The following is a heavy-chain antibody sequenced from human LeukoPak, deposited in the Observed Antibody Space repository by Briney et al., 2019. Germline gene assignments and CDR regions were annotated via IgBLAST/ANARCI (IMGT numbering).Heavy chain of an antibody. J-gene: IGHJ4*02. CDR2: INSDGSST. Sequence: TGGSLRLSCAASGFTFSRYYMHWVRQAPGKGLVWVSRINSDGSSTTYADSVKGRFTISRDNAENTLYLQMNSLKVEDTAVYYCTRVFVGDEYSSSGYWGQGTLVTVSS. V-gene: IGHV3-74*01. D-gene: IGHD6-13*01. CDR1: GFTFSRYY. CDR3: TRVFVGDEYSSSGY.